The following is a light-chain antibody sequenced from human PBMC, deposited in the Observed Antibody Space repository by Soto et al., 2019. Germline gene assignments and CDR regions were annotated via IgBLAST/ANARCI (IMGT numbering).Light chain of an antibody. CDR1: NSDIGAYDY. Sequence: QSFLTQPPSASGSPGQSVTISCTGTNSDIGAYDYVSWYQQHPGKVPKLMIYEVSKRPSGVPDRFSASKSGNTASLTVSGLQAEDEADYYCSSHGGANNFYVFGTGTMVTVL. CDR3: SSHGGANNFYV. V-gene: IGLV2-8*01. CDR2: EVS. J-gene: IGLJ1*01.